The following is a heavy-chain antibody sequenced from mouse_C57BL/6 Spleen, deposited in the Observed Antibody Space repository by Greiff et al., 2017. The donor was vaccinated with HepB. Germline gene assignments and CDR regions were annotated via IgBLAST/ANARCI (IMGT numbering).Heavy chain of an antibody. CDR1: GYTFTSYW. V-gene: IGHV1-61*01. CDR2: IYPSDSET. CDR3: ARSVGPDYFDY. D-gene: IGHD4-1*01. J-gene: IGHJ2*01. Sequence: VKLQQPGAELVRPGSSVKLSCKASGYTFTSYWMDWVKQRPGQGLEWIGNIYPSDSETHYNQKFKDKATLTVDKSSSTAYMQLSSLTSEDSAVYYCARSVGPDYFDYWGQGTTLTVSS.